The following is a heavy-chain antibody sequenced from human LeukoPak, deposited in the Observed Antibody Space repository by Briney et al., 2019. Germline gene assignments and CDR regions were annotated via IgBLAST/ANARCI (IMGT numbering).Heavy chain of an antibody. CDR3: ARVHYYYDSSGYQDWSFDL. CDR2: INHSGST. J-gene: IGHJ2*01. Sequence: PSETLSLTCAVYSGSFSGYYWSWIRQPPRKGLEWIGEINHSGSTNYNPSLKSRVTMSVDTSKNQFSLKLSSVTAADTAVYYCARVHYYYDSSGYQDWSFDLWGRGTLVTVSS. D-gene: IGHD3-22*01. CDR1: SGSFSGYY. V-gene: IGHV4-34*01.